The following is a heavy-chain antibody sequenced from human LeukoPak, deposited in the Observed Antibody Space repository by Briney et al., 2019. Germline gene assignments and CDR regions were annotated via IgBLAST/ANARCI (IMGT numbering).Heavy chain of an antibody. CDR1: GYTFTGYY. CDR3: ARASRVGYGAFDI. J-gene: IGHJ3*02. D-gene: IGHD5-18*01. Sequence: GASVKVSCKASGYTFTGYYMHWVRQAPGQGLEWMGWINPNSGGTNYAQKFRGRVTMTRDTSISTAYMELSRLRSDDTAVYYCARASRVGYGAFDIWGQGTMVTVSS. CDR2: INPNSGGT. V-gene: IGHV1-2*02.